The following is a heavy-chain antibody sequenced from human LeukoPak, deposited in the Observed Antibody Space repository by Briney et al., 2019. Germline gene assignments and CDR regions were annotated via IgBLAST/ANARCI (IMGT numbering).Heavy chain of an antibody. CDR2: IYYSGST. CDR1: GGSISSSSYY. D-gene: IGHD6-6*01. CDR3: AHPYGAARLSLGY. Sequence: SETLSLTCTVPGGSISSSSYYWGWIRQPPGKGLEWIGSIYYSGSTYYNPSLKSRVTISVDTSKNQFSLKLSSVTAADTAVYYCAHPYGAARLSLGYWGQGTLVTVSS. J-gene: IGHJ4*02. V-gene: IGHV4-39*01.